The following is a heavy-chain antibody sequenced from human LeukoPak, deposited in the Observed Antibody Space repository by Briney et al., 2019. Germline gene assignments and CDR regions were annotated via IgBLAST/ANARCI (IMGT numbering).Heavy chain of an antibody. CDR3: ARGVGYDDTLGSYYGFFDY. J-gene: IGHJ4*02. D-gene: IGHD3-22*01. V-gene: IGHV4-38-2*02. CDR1: GYSISRAYS. Sequence: SETLSLTCSVSGYSISRAYSWGWVRQPPGKGLEWIGSLYDSGSSYYNPSLKSRVTLSVDTSKNELSLQLNSVTAADTAVYFCARGVGYDDTLGSYYGFFDYWGRGTLVAVSS. CDR2: LYDSGSS.